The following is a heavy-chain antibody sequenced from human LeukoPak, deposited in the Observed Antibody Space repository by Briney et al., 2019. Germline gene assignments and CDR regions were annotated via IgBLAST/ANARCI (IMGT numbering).Heavy chain of an antibody. Sequence: PGGSLRLSCAVSGFTFRSYAMSWVRQAPGKGLEWVSAISGSGGSTYYADSVKGRFTISRDNSKNTLYLQMNSLRAEDTAVYYCARVSRDGYNYFDYWGQGTLVTVSS. CDR1: GFTFRSYA. V-gene: IGHV3-23*01. J-gene: IGHJ4*02. D-gene: IGHD5-24*01. CDR2: ISGSGGST. CDR3: ARVSRDGYNYFDY.